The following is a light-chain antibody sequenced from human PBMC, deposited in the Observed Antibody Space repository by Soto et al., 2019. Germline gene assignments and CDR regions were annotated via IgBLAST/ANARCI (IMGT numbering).Light chain of an antibody. CDR2: YDD. J-gene: IGLJ1*01. CDR3: AAWDDSLNGDV. V-gene: IGLV1-36*01. Sequence: SVLAQPPSVSEAPRQRVTISCSGSSSNIGNNAVNWYQQLPGKAPKLLIYYDDLLPSGVSDRFSGSKSGTSASLAISGLQSEDEADYYCAAWDDSLNGDVFGTGTKVNVL. CDR1: SSNIGNNA.